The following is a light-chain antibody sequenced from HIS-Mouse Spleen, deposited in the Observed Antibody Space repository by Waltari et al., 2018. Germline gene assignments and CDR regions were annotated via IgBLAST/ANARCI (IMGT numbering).Light chain of an antibody. CDR2: EDS. Sequence: SYELTQPPSVSVSPGQTTRITCSGDALPKKYAYWYQQKSGQAPVLVIYEDSKRPAGIPERVSGSISWTMATLTISGAQVEDEADYYCYSTDSSGNHRVFGGGTKLTVL. V-gene: IGLV3-10*01. CDR1: ALPKKY. CDR3: YSTDSSGNHRV. J-gene: IGLJ2*01.